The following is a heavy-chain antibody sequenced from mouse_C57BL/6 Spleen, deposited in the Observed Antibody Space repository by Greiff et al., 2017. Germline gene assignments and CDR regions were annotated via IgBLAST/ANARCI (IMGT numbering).Heavy chain of an antibody. CDR2: IDPNSGGT. Sequence: VQLQESGAELVKPGASVKLSCKASGYTFTSYWMHWVKQRPGRGLEWIGRIDPNSGGTKYNEKFKSKATLTVDKPSSTAYMQLSSLTSEDSAVYYCATGRWLLGDYAMDYWGQGTSVTVSS. CDR3: ATGRWLLGDYAMDY. J-gene: IGHJ4*01. V-gene: IGHV1-72*01. CDR1: GYTFTSYW. D-gene: IGHD2-3*01.